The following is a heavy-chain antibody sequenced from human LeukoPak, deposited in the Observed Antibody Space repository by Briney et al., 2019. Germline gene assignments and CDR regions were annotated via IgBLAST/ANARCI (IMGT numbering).Heavy chain of an antibody. V-gene: IGHV3-48*01. CDR3: AKDNRRDVGLGGLDY. CDR2: ISSSSSAI. D-gene: IGHD1-14*01. J-gene: IGHJ4*02. Sequence: GGSLRLSCAASGFTFSSYSMNWVRQAPGKGLEWVSYISSSSSAIYYADSVKGRFTISRDNSKSTLYLQMHSLRAEDTAVYYCAKDNRRDVGLGGLDYWGQGILVTVSS. CDR1: GFTFSSYS.